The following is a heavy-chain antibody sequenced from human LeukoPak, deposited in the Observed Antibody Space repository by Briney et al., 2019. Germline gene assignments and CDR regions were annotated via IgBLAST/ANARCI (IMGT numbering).Heavy chain of an antibody. Sequence: GGSLRLSCAGSGFTFSESWMTWVRQVPGKGLEFVANINEDGRETYYVDSVKGRFTISRYNAANSLFLQMNSLRVEDTAVYYCVRDGRGYCGSTSCRPFDSWGRGTQVTVSS. CDR3: VRDGRGYCGSTSCRPFDS. D-gene: IGHD2-2*01. V-gene: IGHV3-7*01. J-gene: IGHJ4*02. CDR2: INEDGRET. CDR1: GFTFSESW.